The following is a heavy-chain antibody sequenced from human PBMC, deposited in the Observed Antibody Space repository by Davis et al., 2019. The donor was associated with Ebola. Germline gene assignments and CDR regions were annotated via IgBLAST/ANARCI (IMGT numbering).Heavy chain of an antibody. D-gene: IGHD6-13*01. V-gene: IGHV1-2*04. CDR3: AREEYSSSWYQNYFDY. J-gene: IGHJ4*02. CDR1: GYTFTGYY. Sequence: ASVKVSCKASGYTFTGYYMHWVRQAPGQGLEWMGWINPNSGGTNYAQKFQGWVTMTRDTSISTAYMELSRLRSEDTAVYYCAREEYSSSWYQNYFDYWGQGTLVTVSS. CDR2: INPNSGGT.